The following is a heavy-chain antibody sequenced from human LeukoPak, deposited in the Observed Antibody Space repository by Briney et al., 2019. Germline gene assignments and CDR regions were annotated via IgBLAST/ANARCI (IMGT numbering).Heavy chain of an antibody. J-gene: IGHJ4*02. CDR2: IYYSGST. D-gene: IGHD4-17*01. V-gene: IGHV4-39*01. CDR1: GDSISSSSYY. CDR3: ARQMVAYGDYVMDY. Sequence: SETLSLTCTVSGDSISSSSYYWVWIRQPPGKGLEWIGSIYYSGSTYYNPSLKSRVTISVDTSKNQFSLKVSSVTAADTAVYYCARQMVAYGDYVMDYWGQGNLVTVSS.